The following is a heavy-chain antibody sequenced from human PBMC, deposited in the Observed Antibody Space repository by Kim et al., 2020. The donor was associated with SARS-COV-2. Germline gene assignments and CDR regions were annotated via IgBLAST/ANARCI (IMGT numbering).Heavy chain of an antibody. CDR2: IYYSGST. CDR1: GGSISSYY. Sequence: SETLSLTCTVSGGSISSYYWSWIRQPPGKGLEWIGYIYYSGSTNYNPSLKSRVTISVDTSKNQFSLKLSSVTAADTAVYYCARDLFSIGQPGENYYYYGMDVWGQGTTVTVSS. D-gene: IGHD6-6*01. CDR3: ARDLFSIGQPGENYYYYGMDV. V-gene: IGHV4-59*13. J-gene: IGHJ6*02.